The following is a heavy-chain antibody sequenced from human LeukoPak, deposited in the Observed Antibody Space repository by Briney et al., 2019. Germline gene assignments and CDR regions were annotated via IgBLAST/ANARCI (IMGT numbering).Heavy chain of an antibody. CDR1: GGSISSSSYY. CDR2: IYYSGST. J-gene: IGHJ4*02. CDR3: ARGGRLTGDHYRVPAAYYFDY. Sequence: SETLSLTCTVSGGSISSSSYYWGWIRQPPGTGLEWIGSIYYSGSTYYNPSLKSRVTISVDTSKNQFSLKLSSVTAADTAVYYCARGGRLTGDHYRVPAAYYFDYWGQGTLVTVSS. D-gene: IGHD2-2*01. V-gene: IGHV4-39*01.